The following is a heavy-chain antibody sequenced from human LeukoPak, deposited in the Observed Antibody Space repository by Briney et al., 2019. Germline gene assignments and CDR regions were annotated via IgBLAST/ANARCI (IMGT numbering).Heavy chain of an antibody. CDR1: GFTFSIYS. D-gene: IGHD3-3*01. CDR2: ISSSSSYI. CDR3: ARSGWDAFDI. J-gene: IGHJ3*02. V-gene: IGHV3-21*01. Sequence: GGSLRLSCAASGFTFSIYSMNWVRQAPGKGLEWVSSISSSSSYIYYADSVKGRFTISRDNAKNSLYLQMNSLRAEDTAVYYCARSGWDAFDIWGQGTMVTVSS.